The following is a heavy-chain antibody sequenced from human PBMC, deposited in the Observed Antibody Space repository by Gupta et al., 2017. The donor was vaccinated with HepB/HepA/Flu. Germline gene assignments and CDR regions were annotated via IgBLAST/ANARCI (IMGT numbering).Heavy chain of an antibody. D-gene: IGHD3-22*01. CDR1: GFTFSNNG. V-gene: IGHV3-33*01. CDR3: ARDWSMMDSSSDR. J-gene: IGHJ5*02. Sequence: QVQLVESGGVVVQPGGSMRLSCAASGFTFSNNGMHWVRQAPGRGQEWVAVIWYDGSEKYYTDSVKGRFTISRDNSKTKLYLQMKRLRAEDTALYYCARDWSMMDSSSDRWGQGTLVTVSS. CDR2: IWYDGSEK.